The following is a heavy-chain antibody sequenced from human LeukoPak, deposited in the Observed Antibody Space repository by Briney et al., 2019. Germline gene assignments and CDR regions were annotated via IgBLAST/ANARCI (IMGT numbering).Heavy chain of an antibody. D-gene: IGHD6-19*01. Sequence: PGGSLRLSCAASGFTFSSYAMSWVRQAPGKGLEWVSAISGSGGSTYYADSVKGRFTISRDNSKNTLYLQMNSLRAEDTAVYYCAKEGQQWLVGYYYYYGMDVWGQGTTVTVSS. CDR3: AKEGQQWLVGYYYYYGMDV. CDR1: GFTFSSYA. V-gene: IGHV3-23*01. J-gene: IGHJ6*02. CDR2: ISGSGGST.